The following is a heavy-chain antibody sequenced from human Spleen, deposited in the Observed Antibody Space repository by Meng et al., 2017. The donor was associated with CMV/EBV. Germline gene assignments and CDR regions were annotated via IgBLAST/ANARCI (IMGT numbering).Heavy chain of an antibody. Sequence: FSNAWMSWVRQAPGKGLEWVGRIKSKTDGGTTDYAAPVKGRFTISRDDSKNTLYLQMNSLKTEDTAVYYCTTDRPDYYGSGSYNWFDPWGQGTLVTVSS. J-gene: IGHJ5*02. V-gene: IGHV3-15*01. CDR2: IKSKTDGGTT. D-gene: IGHD3-10*01. CDR1: FSNAW. CDR3: TTDRPDYYGSGSYNWFDP.